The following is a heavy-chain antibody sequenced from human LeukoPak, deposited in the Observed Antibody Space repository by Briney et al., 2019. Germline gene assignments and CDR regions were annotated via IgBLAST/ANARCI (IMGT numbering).Heavy chain of an antibody. V-gene: IGHV3-15*01. D-gene: IGHD3-10*01. CDR3: TTAPFTMARGVPFDY. J-gene: IGHJ4*02. Sequence: GGSLRLSCAASGFTFSNAWMSWVRQAPGKGLEWVGRIKSKTDGGTTDYAAPVKGRFTISRDDSKNTLYLQMNSLKTEDTAVYYCTTAPFTMARGVPFDYWGQGTLVTVSS. CDR1: GFTFSNAW. CDR2: IKSKTDGGTT.